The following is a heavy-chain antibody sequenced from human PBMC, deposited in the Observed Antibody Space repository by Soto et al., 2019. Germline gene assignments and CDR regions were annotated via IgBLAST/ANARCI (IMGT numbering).Heavy chain of an antibody. J-gene: IGHJ6*02. Sequence: ASVKVSCKASGGSFSSYAFSWVRQAPGQGLEWIGGTIPIIISTHYAQKFQGRVTITADAGTSPAYMELSGLKPEDTPVYYCARERSGTTGKTRNRYAMEVWGQGTTVTVSS. CDR1: GGSFSSYA. CDR2: TIPIIIST. V-gene: IGHV1-69*13. D-gene: IGHD3-10*01. CDR3: ARERSGTTGKTRNRYAMEV.